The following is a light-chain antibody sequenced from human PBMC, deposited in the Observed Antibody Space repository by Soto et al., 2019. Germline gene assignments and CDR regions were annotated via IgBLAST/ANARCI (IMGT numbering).Light chain of an antibody. CDR3: QQSYSTLT. Sequence: DIQMTQSPSSLSASVGDRVTITCRASQSVSSHLNWYHQKPGEALKLLIYVASSLQSGVPSRFSGSGSGTDFTLTISILQPEYFGTYYCQQSYSTLTFGGGTKVEIK. J-gene: IGKJ4*01. V-gene: IGKV1-39*01. CDR2: VAS. CDR1: QSVSSH.